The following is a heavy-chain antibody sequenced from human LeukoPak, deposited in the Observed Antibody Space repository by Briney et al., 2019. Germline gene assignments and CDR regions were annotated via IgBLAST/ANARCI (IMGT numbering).Heavy chain of an antibody. Sequence: SETLSLTCTVSGGSISSYYWSWIRQPPGKGLDWIGYIYYSGSTNYNPSLKSRVTTSVDTSKNQFSLKLSSVTAADTAVYYCARGYYYGSGSSPWDYWGQGTLVTVSS. CDR1: GGSISSYY. V-gene: IGHV4-59*01. CDR2: IYYSGST. D-gene: IGHD3-10*01. J-gene: IGHJ4*02. CDR3: ARGYYYGSGSSPWDY.